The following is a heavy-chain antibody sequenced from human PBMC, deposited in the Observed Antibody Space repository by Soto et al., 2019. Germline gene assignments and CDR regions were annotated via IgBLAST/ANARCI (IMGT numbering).Heavy chain of an antibody. CDR3: ARVSTDAFDI. J-gene: IGHJ3*02. CDR1: GSSLSGHY. Sequence: PSETLSLTCTVSGSSLSGHYWSWMRQPPGKGLECIGYIYYGGSTNYNPSLKSRVTISVDTSKTQFSLKLSSVTAADTDVYYCARVSTDAFDIWGQGTMVTVS. CDR2: IYYGGST. V-gene: IGHV4-59*11.